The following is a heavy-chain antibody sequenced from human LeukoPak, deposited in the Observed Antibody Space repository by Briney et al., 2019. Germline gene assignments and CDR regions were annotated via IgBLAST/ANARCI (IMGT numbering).Heavy chain of an antibody. CDR2: IYPNNGAT. Sequence: ASVKVSCKTSGYTFSGSGWYLYWLRQAPGQGLECLGWIYPNNGATSYAQKFQGRVAMTRDTSVSTAYMELSRLRPDDTAVYFCARDGPAQMVEFDNWGQGTLVTVSS. V-gene: IGHV1-2*02. D-gene: IGHD3-10*01. CDR1: GYTFSGSGWY. J-gene: IGHJ4*02. CDR3: ARDGPAQMVEFDN.